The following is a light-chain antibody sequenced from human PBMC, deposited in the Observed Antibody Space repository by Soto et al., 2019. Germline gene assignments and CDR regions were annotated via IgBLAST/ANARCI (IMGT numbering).Light chain of an antibody. V-gene: IGKV3-20*01. CDR2: GTS. CDR1: QSVINNY. J-gene: IGKJ1*01. CDR3: QQYHSTFRA. Sequence: VLTQSPGTLSLSPGDSATLSCTTSQSVINNYVAWYQQKPGQAPRLIIYGTSGRATGIPDRYTAGGSGTDFTLTISRLEPDDFAVYHCQQYHSTFRAFGQGTKVEIK.